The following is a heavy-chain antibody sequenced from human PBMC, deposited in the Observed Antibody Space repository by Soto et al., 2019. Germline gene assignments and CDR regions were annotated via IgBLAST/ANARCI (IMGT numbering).Heavy chain of an antibody. Sequence: SVKVSCKASGGTFSSYAISWVRQAPGQGLEWMGGIIPIFGTANYAQKFQGRVTITADESTSTAYMELSSLRSEDTAVYYCASVPPGAMVPFDYWGQGTLVTVSS. CDR2: IIPIFGTA. J-gene: IGHJ4*02. CDR1: GGTFSSYA. V-gene: IGHV1-69*13. D-gene: IGHD5-18*01. CDR3: ASVPPGAMVPFDY.